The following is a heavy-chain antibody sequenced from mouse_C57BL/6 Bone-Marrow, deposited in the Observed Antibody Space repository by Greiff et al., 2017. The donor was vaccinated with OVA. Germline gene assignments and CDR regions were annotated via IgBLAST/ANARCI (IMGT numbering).Heavy chain of an antibody. D-gene: IGHD1-1*01. V-gene: IGHV1-55*01. CDR3: ARDYYGRSPYGYVDV. CDR2: IYPGSGST. CDR1: GYTFTSYW. J-gene: IGHJ1*03. Sequence: VQLQQPGAELVKPGASVKMSCKASGYTFTSYWITWVKQRPGQGLEWIGDIYPGSGSTNYNEQFKSKATLPVDTSSSTAYRQLSSLTSEDSAVYYCARDYYGRSPYGYVDVWGTGTTVTVSS.